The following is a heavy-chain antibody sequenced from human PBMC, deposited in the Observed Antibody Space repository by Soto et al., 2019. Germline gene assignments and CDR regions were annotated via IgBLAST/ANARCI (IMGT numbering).Heavy chain of an antibody. J-gene: IGHJ6*03. Sequence: EVQLVESGGGLVQPGGSLRLSCAASGFSVSSNYMSWIRQAPEKGLEWVSVVYRSGDTNYADSVKGRFTISRDTSKNTLYLHMNGLRADDTAVYYCAREAVFELTMHYYHYMDVWGKGTTVTVSS. V-gene: IGHV3-66*01. D-gene: IGHD3-3*01. CDR1: GFSVSSNY. CDR3: AREAVFELTMHYYHYMDV. CDR2: VYRSGDT.